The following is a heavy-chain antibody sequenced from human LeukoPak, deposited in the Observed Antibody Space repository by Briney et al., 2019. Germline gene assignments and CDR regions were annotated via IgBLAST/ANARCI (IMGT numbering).Heavy chain of an antibody. Sequence: GGSLRLSCAASGFTFSSYSMNWVRQAPGKGLEWVSSIISSSDYIYYADSVKGRFTISRDNAKNSLYLQMNSLRAEDTAVYYCAISEGRSGYYLEVDYWGQGTLVTVSS. D-gene: IGHD3-22*01. CDR3: AISEGRSGYYLEVDY. J-gene: IGHJ4*02. CDR1: GFTFSSYS. CDR2: IISSSDYI. V-gene: IGHV3-21*01.